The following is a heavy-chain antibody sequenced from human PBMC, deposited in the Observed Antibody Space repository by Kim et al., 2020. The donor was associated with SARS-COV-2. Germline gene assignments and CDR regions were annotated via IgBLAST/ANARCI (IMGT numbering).Heavy chain of an antibody. CDR3: ARDASLVPFDY. J-gene: IGHJ4*02. D-gene: IGHD3-10*01. CDR2: TP. Sequence: TPTYAQKFQGRVSMTSDTSTSTLYMELRSLRSEDTAVYYCARDASLVPFDYWGQGTLVSVSS. V-gene: IGHV1-46*01.